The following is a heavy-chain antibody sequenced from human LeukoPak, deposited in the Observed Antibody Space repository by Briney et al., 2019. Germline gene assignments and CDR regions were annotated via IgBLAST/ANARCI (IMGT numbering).Heavy chain of an antibody. CDR2: ISAYNGNT. CDR1: GYSFTSYG. D-gene: IGHD6-6*01. CDR3: ATSPREQLTQYYYYYYMDV. J-gene: IGHJ6*03. V-gene: IGHV1-18*01. Sequence: GASVKVSCKASGYSFTSYGISWVRQAPGQGLEWMGWISAYNGNTNYAQKLQGRVTMTTDTSTSTAYMELGSLRSEDTAVYYCATSPREQLTQYYYYYYMDVWGKGTTVTVSS.